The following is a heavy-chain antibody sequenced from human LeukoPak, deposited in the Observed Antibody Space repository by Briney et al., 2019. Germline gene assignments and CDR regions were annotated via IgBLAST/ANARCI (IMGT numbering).Heavy chain of an antibody. V-gene: IGHV3-11*04. Sequence: GGSLRLSCAASGFTFSDYYMSWIRQAPGKGLEWVSYISSSGSTIYYADSVKGRSTISRDNAKNSLYLQMNSLRAEDTAVYYCARRYFSGRYITYYFDYWGQGTLVTVSS. D-gene: IGHD1-26*01. CDR2: ISSSGSTI. CDR3: ARRYFSGRYITYYFDY. J-gene: IGHJ4*02. CDR1: GFTFSDYY.